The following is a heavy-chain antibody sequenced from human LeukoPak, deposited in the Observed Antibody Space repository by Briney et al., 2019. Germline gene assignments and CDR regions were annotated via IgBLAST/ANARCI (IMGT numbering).Heavy chain of an antibody. D-gene: IGHD4-17*01. J-gene: IGHJ3*02. CDR3: AKDYGDYTAGGFNAFDI. CDR1: GFTFSSYG. Sequence: GGSLRLSCAASGFTFSSYGMHWVRQDPGKGLEWVAVISYDGSNKYYADFVKGRFTISRDNSKKTLYLQMNSLRAEDTAVYYCAKDYGDYTAGGFNAFDIWGHGTMVTVSS. V-gene: IGHV3-30*18. CDR2: ISYDGSNK.